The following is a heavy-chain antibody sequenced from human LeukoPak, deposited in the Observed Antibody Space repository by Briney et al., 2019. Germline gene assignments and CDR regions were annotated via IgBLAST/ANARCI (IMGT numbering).Heavy chain of an antibody. J-gene: IGHJ4*02. V-gene: IGHV3-7*01. CDR1: GFIFTSNW. D-gene: IGHD1-14*01. CDR3: ARDPYRALDY. Sequence: GGSLRLSCAASGFIFTSNWMSWVRQAPGKGLEWVAHINQDGSEKYYVDSVKGRFTISRDNAKNSLYLQMNSMRAEDTAVYYCARDPYRALDYWGQGTPVTVSS. CDR2: INQDGSEK.